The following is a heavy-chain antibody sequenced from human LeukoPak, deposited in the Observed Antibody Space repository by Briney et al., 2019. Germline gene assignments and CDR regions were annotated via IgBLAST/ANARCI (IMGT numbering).Heavy chain of an antibody. CDR2: IYYSGST. Sequence: PSETLSLTCTVSGGSISSYHWSWIRQPPGKGLEWIGYIYYSGSTNYNPSLKSRVTISVDTSKNQFSLKLSSVTAADTAVYYCARAPLHPSAAAGTVDLWGRGTLVTVSS. CDR3: ARAPLHPSAAAGTVDL. D-gene: IGHD6-13*01. J-gene: IGHJ2*01. V-gene: IGHV4-59*01. CDR1: GGSISSYH.